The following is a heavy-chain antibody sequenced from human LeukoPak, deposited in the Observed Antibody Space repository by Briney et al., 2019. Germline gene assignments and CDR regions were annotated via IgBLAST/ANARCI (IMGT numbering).Heavy chain of an antibody. Sequence: GGSLRLSCAASGFTFSSYAMHWVRQAPGKGLEWVAVISYDGSNKYYADSVKGRFTISRDNSRNTLYLQMNSLRAEDTAVYFCAKRGVVVRVVLVGFHKEAYYFDSWGQGALVTVSS. V-gene: IGHV3-30*07. D-gene: IGHD3-10*01. CDR1: GFTFSSYA. CDR3: AKRGVVVRVVLVGFHKEAYYFDS. CDR2: ISYDGSNK. J-gene: IGHJ4*02.